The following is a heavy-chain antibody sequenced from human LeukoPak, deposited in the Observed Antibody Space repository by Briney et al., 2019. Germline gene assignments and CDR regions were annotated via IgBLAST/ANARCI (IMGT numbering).Heavy chain of an antibody. CDR1: GGFISRNSFY. CDR3: ARRRKDLNWFDP. J-gene: IGHJ5*02. CDR2: INYSGRT. V-gene: IGHV4-39*01. Sequence: PSETLSLTCTVSGGFISRNSFYWGWIRQHPGKGLEWIALINYSGRTFYNPSLKSRVTISVDMSKNQFSLNLNSVTAADTAVYYCARRRKDLNWFDPWGQGTLVTVSS.